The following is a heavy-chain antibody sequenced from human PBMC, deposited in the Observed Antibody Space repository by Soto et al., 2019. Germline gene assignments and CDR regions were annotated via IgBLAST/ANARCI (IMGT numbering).Heavy chain of an antibody. CDR1: GGSFSGYY. Sequence: SETLSLTCAVYGGSFSGYYWSWIRQPPGKGLEWIGEINHSGSTNYNPSLKSRVTISVDTSKNQFSLKLSSVTAADTAVYYCASVLPMGRYFDYWGQGALVTVSS. CDR3: ASVLPMGRYFDY. V-gene: IGHV4-34*01. CDR2: INHSGST. D-gene: IGHD3-10*01. J-gene: IGHJ4*02.